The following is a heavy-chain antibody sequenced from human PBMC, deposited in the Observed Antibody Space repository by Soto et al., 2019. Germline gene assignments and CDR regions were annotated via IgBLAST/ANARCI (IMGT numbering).Heavy chain of an antibody. J-gene: IGHJ4*02. CDR3: ARGSSRWDY. Sequence: PSETLSLTCTVSGGSISSFYWSWIRQPAGKGLEWIGRIDSGGRNNYNPSIKSRVTMSVDTSKNQFSLRLSSVTAADTAMYYCARGSSRWDYWGQGTLVTVSS. CDR2: IDSGGRN. V-gene: IGHV4-4*07. D-gene: IGHD6-13*01. CDR1: GGSISSFY.